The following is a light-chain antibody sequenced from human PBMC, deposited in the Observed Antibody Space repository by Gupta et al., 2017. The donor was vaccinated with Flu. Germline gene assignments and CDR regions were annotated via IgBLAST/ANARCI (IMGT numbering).Light chain of an antibody. V-gene: IGLV3-27*01. CDR3: YSAADSNLI. CDR1: LLPKKY. J-gene: IGLJ2*01. CDR2: KDS. Sequence: SYVLRQPSSVSVSPGLTASITRSVNLLPKKYVRWVQQKPGQDPVMVIYKDSEGTSGIPERFSGSSSGTTATLTIGGAQVDDEADYNCYSAADSNLIFGGGTKLTVL.